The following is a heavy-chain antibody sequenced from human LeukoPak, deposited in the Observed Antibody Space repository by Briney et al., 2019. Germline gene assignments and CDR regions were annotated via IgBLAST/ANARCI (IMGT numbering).Heavy chain of an antibody. CDR1: GFTFSSYA. J-gene: IGHJ6*02. D-gene: IGHD3-16*02. V-gene: IGHV3-30-3*01. CDR3: ARAGVIHYYGMDV. CDR2: ISYDGSNK. Sequence: QPGRSLRLSCAASGFTFSSYAMHWVRQAPGKGLEWVAGISYDGSNKYYADSVKGRFTISRDNSKNTLYLQMNSLRAEDTAVYYCARAGVIHYYGMDVWGQGTTVTVSS.